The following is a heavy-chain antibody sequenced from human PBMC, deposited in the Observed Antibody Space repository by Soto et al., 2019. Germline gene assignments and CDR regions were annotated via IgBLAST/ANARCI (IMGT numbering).Heavy chain of an antibody. CDR1: GYTFTNYG. J-gene: IGHJ4*02. V-gene: IGHV1-18*01. Sequence: QVQLVQSGAEVKKPGASVKVSCKASGYTFTNYGISWVRQAPGQGLEWMGWISPNNGNTKYAQKLQGRVTMTTDTSTSTVYMELRSLRSDDTAVYYCARDSPPVDYWGQGTLVTVSS. CDR2: ISPNNGNT. CDR3: ARDSPPVDY.